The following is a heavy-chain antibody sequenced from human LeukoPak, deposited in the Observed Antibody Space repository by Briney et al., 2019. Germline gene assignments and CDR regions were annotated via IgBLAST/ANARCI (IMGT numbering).Heavy chain of an antibody. J-gene: IGHJ4*02. Sequence: ASVKVSCKASGGTFSSYAISWVRQATGQGLEWMGWMNPNSGNTGYAQKFQGRVTMTRNTSISTAYMELSSLRSEDTAVYYCARGNFDYWGQGTLVTVSS. V-gene: IGHV1-8*02. CDR2: MNPNSGNT. CDR3: ARGNFDY. CDR1: GGTFSSYA.